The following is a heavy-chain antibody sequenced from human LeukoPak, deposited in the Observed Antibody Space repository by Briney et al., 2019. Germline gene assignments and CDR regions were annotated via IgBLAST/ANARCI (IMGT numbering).Heavy chain of an antibody. CDR2: SSAYNGNT. V-gene: IGHV1-18*01. D-gene: IGHD6-19*01. CDR1: GYTFTSYG. CDR3: ARDLGSGWYLGYFDY. J-gene: IGHJ4*02. Sequence: SVKVSCKASGYTFTSYGISWVRQAPGQGHEWIGWSSAYNGNTNYAQKLQGRVTMTTDTSTSTAYMELRSLRSDDTAVYYCARDLGSGWYLGYFDYWGQGTLVTVSS.